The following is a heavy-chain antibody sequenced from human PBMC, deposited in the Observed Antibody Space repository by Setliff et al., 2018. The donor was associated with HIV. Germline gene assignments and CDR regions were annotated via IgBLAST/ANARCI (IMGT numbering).Heavy chain of an antibody. Sequence: RASVKVSCKASGYTFTSYDINWVRQATGQGLEWMGWMNPNSGNTGYAQKFQGRVTLTRNTSISTAYMELSSLRSEDTAVYYCARGRVQDIVVVPAAKGVRRGNWFDPWG. CDR1: GYTFTSYD. J-gene: IGHJ5*02. CDR3: ARGRVQDIVVVPAAKGVRRGNWFDP. CDR2: MNPNSGNT. D-gene: IGHD2-2*01. V-gene: IGHV1-8*03.